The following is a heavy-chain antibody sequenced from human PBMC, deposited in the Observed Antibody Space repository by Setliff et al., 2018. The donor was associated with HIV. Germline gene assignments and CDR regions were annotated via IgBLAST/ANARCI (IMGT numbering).Heavy chain of an antibody. CDR3: ARAVGYCSSTICYGAWYFDL. Sequence: SVKVSCKASGDTFSSYTISWVRQAPGQGLEWMGGLIPIFGTANYAQKFKGRVTITADESTSTVYMELSSLRTEDTAVYYCARAVGYCSSTICYGAWYFDLWGRGTLVTVSS. CDR1: GDTFSSYT. CDR2: LIPIFGTA. D-gene: IGHD2-2*01. J-gene: IGHJ2*01. V-gene: IGHV1-69*13.